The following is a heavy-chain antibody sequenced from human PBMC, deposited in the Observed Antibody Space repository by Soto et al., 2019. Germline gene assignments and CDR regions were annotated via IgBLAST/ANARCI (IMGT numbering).Heavy chain of an antibody. D-gene: IGHD3-22*01. J-gene: IGHJ4*02. V-gene: IGHV3-30*04. CDR2: ISYDGKNK. Sequence: QVQLVESGGGVVQPGRSLRLSCAASGFTFSSYAMHWVRQAPGKGLEWVALISYDGKNKYFAVSVRGRFTISRDNSKNTLYLQMNSLRAEDTAVYYCASGYSGGYWGQGTLVTVSS. CDR1: GFTFSSYA. CDR3: ASGYSGGY.